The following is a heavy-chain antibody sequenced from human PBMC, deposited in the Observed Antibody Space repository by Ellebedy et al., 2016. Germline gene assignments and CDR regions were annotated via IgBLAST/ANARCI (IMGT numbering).Heavy chain of an antibody. CDR3: ARTYDFWSSSRFDY. D-gene: IGHD3-3*01. J-gene: IGHJ4*02. CDR2: ISSSGSHI. V-gene: IGHV3-21*01. CDR1: GFTFRTYT. Sequence: GGSLRLSXAASGFTFRTYTMNWVRQAPGKGLEWVSSISSSGSHIYYADSVKGRLTISRDNAKNSLSLQMNSLRAEDTAVYYCARTYDFWSSSRFDYWGQGTLVTVS.